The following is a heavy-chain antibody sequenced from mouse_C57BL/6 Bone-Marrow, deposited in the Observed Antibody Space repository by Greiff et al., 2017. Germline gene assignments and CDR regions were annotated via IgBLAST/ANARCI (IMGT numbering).Heavy chain of an antibody. D-gene: IGHD1-1*01. J-gene: IGHJ4*01. V-gene: IGHV14-2*01. CDR1: GFNIHDYY. CDR3: ARLLTTVVATDAMDD. Sequence: VQLQQSGAELVKPGASVKLSCTASGFNIHDYYMHWVKQRTEQGLEWIGRIDPEDGETKYAPKFQCKATITADTSSTTAYLQLSSLPSEDTAVYYCARLLTTVVATDAMDDWGHGTSGTVSS. CDR2: IDPEDGET.